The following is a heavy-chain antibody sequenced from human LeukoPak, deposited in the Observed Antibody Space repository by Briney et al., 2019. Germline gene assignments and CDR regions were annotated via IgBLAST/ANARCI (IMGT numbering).Heavy chain of an antibody. CDR3: ARDRDIYLGEMATH. J-gene: IGHJ4*02. CDR1: GGTFSSYA. CDR2: IIPIFGTA. V-gene: IGHV1-69*13. D-gene: IGHD5-24*01. Sequence: SVKVSCKASGGTFSSYAISWVRQAPGQGLEWMGGIIPIFGTANYAQKFQGRVTITADESTSTAYMELSSLRSEDTAVYYCARDRDIYLGEMATHWGQGTLVTVSS.